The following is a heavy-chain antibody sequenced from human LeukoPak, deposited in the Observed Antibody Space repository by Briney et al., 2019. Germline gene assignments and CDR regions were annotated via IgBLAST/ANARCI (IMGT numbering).Heavy chain of an antibody. J-gene: IGHJ4*02. V-gene: IGHV1-69*05. CDR2: IIPIFGTA. D-gene: IGHD6-19*01. CDR1: GGTFSSYA. Sequence: ASVKVSCKASGGTFSSYAISWVRQAPGQGLEWMGRIIPIFGTANYAQKFQGRVTITTDESTSTAYMELSSLRSEDTAVYYCARHVEIAVAGPIDYWGQGTLVTVSS. CDR3: ARHVEIAVAGPIDY.